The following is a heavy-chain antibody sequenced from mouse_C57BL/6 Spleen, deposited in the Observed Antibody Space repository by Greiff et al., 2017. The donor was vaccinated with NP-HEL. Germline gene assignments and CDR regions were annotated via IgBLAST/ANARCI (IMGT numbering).Heavy chain of an antibody. D-gene: IGHD1-1*01. CDR2: IHPSDSDT. Sequence: QVHVKQSGAELVKPGASVKVSCKASGYTFTSYWMHWVKQRPGQGLEWIGRIHPSDSDTNYNQKFKGKATLTVDKSSSTAYMQLSSLTSDDSAVYYCAIRLYYGGAMDYWGQGTSVTVSS. CDR3: AIRLYYGGAMDY. CDR1: GYTFTSYW. J-gene: IGHJ4*01. V-gene: IGHV1-74*01.